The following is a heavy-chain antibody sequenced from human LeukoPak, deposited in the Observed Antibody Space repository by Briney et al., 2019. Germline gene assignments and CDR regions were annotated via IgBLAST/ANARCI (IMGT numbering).Heavy chain of an antibody. CDR1: EFTFSSAT. CDR3: AKRGAGLHYFDF. CDR2: ITSSRSGT. Sequence: GGSLRLSCAASEFTFSSATMSWVRQAPGTGLQWVSTITSSRSGTYYADSAKGRFTISRDNSKNTLYLQMNSLRAEDTAIYYCAKRGAGLHYFDFWGQGTLVTVSS. J-gene: IGHJ4*02. D-gene: IGHD4/OR15-4a*01. V-gene: IGHV3-23*01.